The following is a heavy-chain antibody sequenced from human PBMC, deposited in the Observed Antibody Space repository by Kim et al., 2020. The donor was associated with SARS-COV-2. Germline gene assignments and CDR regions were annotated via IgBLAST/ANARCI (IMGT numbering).Heavy chain of an antibody. D-gene: IGHD3-16*01. CDR2: IGGGGATT. V-gene: IGHV3-23*01. Sequence: GGSLRLSCAGSGFTFSSYALSWVRQPLGKGLEWLAIIGGGGATTYYADSLKGRFTISRDNSKNTVYLQMNSLRAEDTAVYYCAIRRGTHYFDYWGQGAL. CDR3: AIRRGTHYFDY. J-gene: IGHJ4*02. CDR1: GFTFSSYA.